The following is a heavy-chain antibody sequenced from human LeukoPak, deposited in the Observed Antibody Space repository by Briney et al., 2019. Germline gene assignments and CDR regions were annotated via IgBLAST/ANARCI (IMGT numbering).Heavy chain of an antibody. V-gene: IGHV3-11*05. J-gene: IGHJ4*02. CDR2: ITDTYSYT. D-gene: IGHD3/OR15-3a*01. CDR3: ARDQFAFGLFDY. Sequence: PGGSLRLSCAASGFPFSDYYMSWIRQAPGKGLEWISYITDTYSYTNYADSVRGRFTISRDDAKNSLFLQMNSLRVEDTAVYYCARDQFAFGLFDYWGQGTLVTVSS. CDR1: GFPFSDYY.